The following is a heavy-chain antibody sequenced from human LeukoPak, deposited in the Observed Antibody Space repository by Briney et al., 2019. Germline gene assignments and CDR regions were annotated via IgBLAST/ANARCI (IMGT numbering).Heavy chain of an antibody. J-gene: IGHJ4*02. CDR3: ARPVLPWGYFDY. V-gene: IGHV3-11*04. CDR2: ISSSGRTM. CDR1: GFSFSGSY. Sequence: GGSLRLSCAASGFSFSGSYMSWIRQAPGKGLEWVSYISSSGRTMYYGDSVKGRCTISRDNAKNSLYLQMNSLRAEDTAVYYCARPVLPWGYFDYWGQGTLVTVSS. D-gene: IGHD3-10*01.